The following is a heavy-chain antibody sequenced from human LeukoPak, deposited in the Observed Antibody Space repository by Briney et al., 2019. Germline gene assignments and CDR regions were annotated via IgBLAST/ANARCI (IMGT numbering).Heavy chain of an antibody. Sequence: PSETLSLTCTISGGSITSSSYYWGWIRQPPGKGLEWIGSMYYSGSTYYTASLKGRVTTSADTAKNQFSLQLTSVTAADTAVYYCARNRCSDDRYYFDYWGQGTRVTVSS. J-gene: IGHJ4*02. V-gene: IGHV4-39*01. D-gene: IGHD2-15*01. CDR2: MYYSGST. CDR1: GGSITSSSYY. CDR3: ARNRCSDDRYYFDY.